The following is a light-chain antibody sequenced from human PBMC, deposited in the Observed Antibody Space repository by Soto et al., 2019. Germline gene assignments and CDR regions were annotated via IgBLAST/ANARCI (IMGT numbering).Light chain of an antibody. CDR1: SSDVGSYNR. CDR2: EVS. J-gene: IGLJ2*01. Sequence: QSVLTQPPSVSGSPGQSVTISCTGTSSDVGSYNRVSWYQQPPGTAPKPMIHEVSNRPSGVPDRFSGSKSGNTASLTISGLQAEDEADYYCSSYTSSSTVVFGGGTKLTVL. CDR3: SSYTSSSTVV. V-gene: IGLV2-18*02.